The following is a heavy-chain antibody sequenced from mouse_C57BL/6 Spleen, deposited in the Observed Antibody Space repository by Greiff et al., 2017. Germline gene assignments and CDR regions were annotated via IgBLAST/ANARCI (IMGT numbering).Heavy chain of an antibody. CDR3: ARWEDGYDGAWFAY. Sequence: QVQLQQPGAELVKPGASVKMSCKASGYTFTSYWITWVKQRPGQGLEWIGDIYPGSGSTNYNEKFKSKATLTVDTSSSTAYMQLSSLTSEDSAVYYCARWEDGYDGAWFAYWGQGTLVTVSA. CDR1: GYTFTSYW. CDR2: IYPGSGST. D-gene: IGHD2-2*01. J-gene: IGHJ3*01. V-gene: IGHV1-55*01.